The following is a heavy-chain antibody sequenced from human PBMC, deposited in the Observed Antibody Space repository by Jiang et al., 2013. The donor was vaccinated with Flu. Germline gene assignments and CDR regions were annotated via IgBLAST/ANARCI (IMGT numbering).Heavy chain of an antibody. J-gene: IGHJ4*02. CDR1: GFSLDVGGVG. V-gene: IGHV2-5*02. D-gene: IGHD3-22*01. CDR2: IYWDGDK. Sequence: KPTQTLTLTCTFSGFSLDVGGVGVGWIRQPPGKAPEWLAVIYWDGDKHYSPSLKSRLTITKDTSKNQVFLTLTNMGPVDTATYYCAHRLLDYDNIGYPFDYWGQGTLVTVSS. CDR3: AHRLLDYDNIGYPFDY.